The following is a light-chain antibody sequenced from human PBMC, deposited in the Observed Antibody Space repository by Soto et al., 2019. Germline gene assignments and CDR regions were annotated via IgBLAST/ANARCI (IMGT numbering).Light chain of an antibody. CDR1: SSNIGNNY. CDR3: ATWDSSLTVVV. CDR2: DNN. Sequence: QSVLTQPPSVSAAPGQKVAISCSGSSSNIGNNYVSWYQQLPGTAPKLLIYDNNMRPSGITDRFSGSKSGTSATLGITGLQSGDEADYYCATWDSSLTVVVFGGGTQLTVL. V-gene: IGLV1-51*01. J-gene: IGLJ2*01.